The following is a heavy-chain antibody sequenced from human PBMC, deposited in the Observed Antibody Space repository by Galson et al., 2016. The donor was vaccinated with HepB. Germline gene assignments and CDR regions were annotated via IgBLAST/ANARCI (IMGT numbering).Heavy chain of an antibody. D-gene: IGHD3/OR15-3a*01. CDR3: ARGGTGTPYFDF. J-gene: IGHJ4*02. V-gene: IGHV4-59*01. CDR2: VYKTGST. CDR1: GGSISSYF. Sequence: SETLSLTCNISGGSISSYFWSWIRQPPGKGLEWIGYVYKTGSTNYSPSLKSRVTVSVDTSRNQFSLRLRSVTAADTAVYYCARGGTGTPYFDFWGQGSLVTVSS.